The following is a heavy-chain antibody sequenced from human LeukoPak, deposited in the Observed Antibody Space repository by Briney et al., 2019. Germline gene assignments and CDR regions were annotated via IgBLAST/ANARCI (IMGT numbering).Heavy chain of an antibody. CDR2: ISYDGSNT. J-gene: IGHJ4*02. D-gene: IGHD3-10*01. CDR3: MTVRTHMVGGAQSPY. Sequence: PGGSLRLSRAPTGLTFRVYGLRGVCQAPGQGLECVAVISYDGSNTYYADSVKGRFTISRDNSKNTLYLQMNSLRAEDTAVYYCMTVRTHMVGGAQSPYWGEGPLVTVSS. CDR1: GLTFRVYG. V-gene: IGHV3-30*03.